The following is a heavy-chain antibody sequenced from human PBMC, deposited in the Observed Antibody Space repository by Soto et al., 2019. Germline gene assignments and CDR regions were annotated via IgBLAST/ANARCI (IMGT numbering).Heavy chain of an antibody. CDR2: IHYSGGT. D-gene: IGHD1-1*01. CDR3: ARWERVKWFDP. Sequence: QVQLQESGPGLVKPSETLSLTCTVSGGSICSNYWSWIRQAPGKGLEWIGYIHYSGGTHCNPSLKGRGTISVDTSKHQFSLKLSSATAADTAVYYCARWERVKWFDPWGQGTLVTVSS. J-gene: IGHJ5*02. V-gene: IGHV4-59*12. CDR1: GGSICSNY.